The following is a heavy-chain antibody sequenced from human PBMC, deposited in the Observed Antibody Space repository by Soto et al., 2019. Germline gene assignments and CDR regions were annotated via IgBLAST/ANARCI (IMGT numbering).Heavy chain of an antibody. J-gene: IGHJ6*02. V-gene: IGHV3-9*01. D-gene: IGHD6-13*01. Sequence: EVQMVESGGGLVQPGRSLRLSCAASGFTFDDYAMHWVRQAPGKGLEWVSGISWNGGGIGYADSVKGRFTVSRDNAKNSLYMQTNSLRAEDTALYYCAKGRAAAVDYKYGMDVWGQGTTVTVS. CDR2: ISWNGGGI. CDR1: GFTFDDYA. CDR3: AKGRAAAVDYKYGMDV.